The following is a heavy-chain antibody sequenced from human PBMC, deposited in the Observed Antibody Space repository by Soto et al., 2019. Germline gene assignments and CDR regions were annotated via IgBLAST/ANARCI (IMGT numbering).Heavy chain of an antibody. D-gene: IGHD3-10*01. V-gene: IGHV3-23*01. Sequence: GASVKVSCKASGGTFSSYAISWVRQAPGKGLEWVSAISGSGGSTYYADSVKGRFTISRDNSKNTLYLQMNSLRAEDTAVYYCAKGIGFGDGPDYYYSYMDVWGKGTTVTVSS. CDR1: GGTFSSYA. J-gene: IGHJ6*03. CDR3: AKGIGFGDGPDYYYSYMDV. CDR2: ISGSGGST.